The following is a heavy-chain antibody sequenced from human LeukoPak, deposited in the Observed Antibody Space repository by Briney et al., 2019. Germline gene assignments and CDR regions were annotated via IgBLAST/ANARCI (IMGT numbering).Heavy chain of an antibody. CDR3: ARRYCSGGSCYSGNNWFDP. CDR1: GGSISSSSYY. J-gene: IGHJ5*02. D-gene: IGHD2-15*01. Sequence: ASETLSLTCTVSGGSISSSSYYWGWIRQPPGKGLEWIGSIYYSGSTYYNPSLKSRVTISVDTSKNQFSLKLSSVTAADTAVYYCARRYCSGGSCYSGNNWFDPWGQGTLVTVSS. V-gene: IGHV4-39*07. CDR2: IYYSGST.